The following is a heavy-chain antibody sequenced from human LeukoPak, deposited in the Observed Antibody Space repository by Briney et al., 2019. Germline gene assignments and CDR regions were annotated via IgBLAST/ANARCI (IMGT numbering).Heavy chain of an antibody. CDR2: IIPILGIA. CDR1: GYTFTSYY. D-gene: IGHD3-10*01. CDR3: ARGGSGSPFDY. Sequence: SVKVSCKASGYTFTSYYMHWVRQAPGQGLEWMGRIIPILGIANYAQKFQGRVTITADKSTSTAYMELSSLRSEDTAVYYCARGGSGSPFDYWGQGTLVTVSS. V-gene: IGHV1-69*02. J-gene: IGHJ4*02.